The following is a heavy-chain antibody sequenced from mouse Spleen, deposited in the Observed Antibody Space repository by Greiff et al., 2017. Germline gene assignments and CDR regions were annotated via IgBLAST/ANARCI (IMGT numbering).Heavy chain of an antibody. Sequence: EVMLVESGGGLVQPGGSMKLSCVASGFTFSNYWMNWVRQSPEKGLEWVAQIRLKSDNYATHYAESVKGRFTISRDDSKSSVYLQMNNLRAEDTGIYYCTGDGGFAYWGQGTLVTVSA. J-gene: IGHJ3*01. V-gene: IGHV6-3*01. CDR1: GFTFSNYW. CDR2: IRLKSDNYAT. CDR3: TGDGGFAY.